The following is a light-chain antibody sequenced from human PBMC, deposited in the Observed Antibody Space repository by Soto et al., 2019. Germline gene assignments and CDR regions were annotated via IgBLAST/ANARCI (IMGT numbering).Light chain of an antibody. J-gene: IGKJ1*01. Sequence: DIPMTQSPSSVSASVGDRVTITCRASQAIDSWLAWYQQKPGEAPKLLIFTGSLLHSGVPPRFSGSGSGTDFTLTISSLHPEDFATYYCQQTLSFPPTFGQGTKV. CDR2: TGS. CDR3: QQTLSFPPT. V-gene: IGKV1-12*01. CDR1: QAIDSW.